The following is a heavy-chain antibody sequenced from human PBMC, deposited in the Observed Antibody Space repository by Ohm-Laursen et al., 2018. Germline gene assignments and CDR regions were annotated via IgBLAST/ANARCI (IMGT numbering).Heavy chain of an antibody. CDR1: GFTFSSYW. Sequence: SLRLSCAASGFTFSSYWMHWVRQAPGKGLVWVSRINSDGSSTSYADSVKGRFTISRDNAKNSLYLQMNSLRAEDTAVYYCARELGYDWNDEDYWGQGTLVTVSS. D-gene: IGHD1-20*01. J-gene: IGHJ4*02. CDR2: INSDGSST. CDR3: ARELGYDWNDEDY. V-gene: IGHV3-74*01.